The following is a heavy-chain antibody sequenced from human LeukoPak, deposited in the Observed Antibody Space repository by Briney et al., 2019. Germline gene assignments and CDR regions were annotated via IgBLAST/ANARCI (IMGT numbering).Heavy chain of an antibody. Sequence: GGSLRLSCAASEFTFSSFWMTWVRQAPGKGLEWVANIKEDGSQKYYVDSVKGRFTISRDNAKNSLFLQTNSLRADDTAVYYCARDSGWFRFDYWGQGTLVTVSS. CDR2: IKEDGSQK. D-gene: IGHD6-13*01. CDR1: EFTFSSFW. CDR3: ARDSGWFRFDY. V-gene: IGHV3-7*03. J-gene: IGHJ4*02.